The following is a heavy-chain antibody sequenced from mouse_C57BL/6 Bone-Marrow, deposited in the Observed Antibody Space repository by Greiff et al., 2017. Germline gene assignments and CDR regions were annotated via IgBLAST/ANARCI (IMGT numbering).Heavy chain of an antibody. CDR2: IYPGSGST. CDR3: ASPLDSSDCPWFAY. V-gene: IGHV1-55*01. CDR1: GYTFTSYW. D-gene: IGHD3-2*02. Sequence: QVQLQQPGAELVKPGASVKMSCKASGYTFTSYWLTWVKQRPGQGLEWIGDIYPGSGSTNYNEKFKSKATLTVDTSSSTAYMQLSSLTSEASAVYSCASPLDSSDCPWFAYGGRGTLVTVSA. J-gene: IGHJ3*01.